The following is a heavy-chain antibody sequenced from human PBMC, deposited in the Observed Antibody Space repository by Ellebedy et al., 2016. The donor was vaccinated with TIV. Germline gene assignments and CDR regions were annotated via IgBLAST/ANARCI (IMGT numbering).Heavy chain of an antibody. CDR3: AAKNVHNSGLLRDAFDV. CDR2: IFPRDSET. D-gene: IGHD6-19*01. Sequence: PGGSLRLSCKGSGYRFSDYWIGWVRQLPGKGLEWMGKIFPRDSETIYRPSFQGQVTISADQSVTTAHLQWNSLRASDTAMYYCAAKNVHNSGLLRDAFDVWGQGTFVTVSS. V-gene: IGHV5-51*01. J-gene: IGHJ3*01. CDR1: GYRFSDYW.